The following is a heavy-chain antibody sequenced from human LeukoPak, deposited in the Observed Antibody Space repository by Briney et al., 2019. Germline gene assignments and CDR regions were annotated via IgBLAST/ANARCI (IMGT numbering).Heavy chain of an antibody. Sequence: SVKVSCKASGGTFSSYAISWVRQAPGQGLEWMGRINPILGIANYAQKFQGRVTITADKSTSTAYMELSSLRSEDTAVYYCARAPKYCGGDCYSGDYWGQGTLVTVSS. CDR3: ARAPKYCGGDCYSGDY. D-gene: IGHD2-21*02. V-gene: IGHV1-69*04. J-gene: IGHJ4*02. CDR1: GGTFSSYA. CDR2: INPILGIA.